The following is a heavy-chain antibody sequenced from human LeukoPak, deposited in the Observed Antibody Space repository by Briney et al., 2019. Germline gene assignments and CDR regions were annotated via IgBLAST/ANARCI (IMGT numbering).Heavy chain of an antibody. J-gene: IGHJ2*01. CDR1: GMSISSYY. CDR2: IFTSGST. Sequence: SETLSLTCSVAGMSISSYYCTWIRQPAGKGLEWIGRIFTSGSTSYNPSLTSRVTMSVDTSKNQFSLTLTSVTAADTAVYYCARARRYCDGDCSSGVYWYFDLWGRGTLVTVSS. CDR3: ARARRYCDGDCSSGVYWYFDL. V-gene: IGHV4-4*07. D-gene: IGHD2-21*02.